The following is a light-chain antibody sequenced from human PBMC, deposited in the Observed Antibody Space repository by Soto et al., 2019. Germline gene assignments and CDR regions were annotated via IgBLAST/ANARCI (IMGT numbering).Light chain of an antibody. CDR3: QQYTSYWT. J-gene: IGKJ1*01. CDR2: KAS. V-gene: IGKV1-5*03. CDR1: QSINSW. Sequence: DIQMTQSPSTLSASVGDRVTITCRASQSINSWLAWYQQKPGKAPNLLIYKASSLDSGVPSRFSGSGSGTEFPLTISSLQPDDVATYYCQQYTSYWTFGQGTKVEIK.